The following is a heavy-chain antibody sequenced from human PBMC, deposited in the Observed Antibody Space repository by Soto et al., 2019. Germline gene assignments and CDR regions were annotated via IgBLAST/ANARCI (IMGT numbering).Heavy chain of an antibody. Sequence: QVQLQESGPGLVKPSQTLSLTCTVSGGSISSGDYYWSWIRQPPGKGLEWIGYSYYSGSTYYNPSLSSRVPISVDPPKTQFPRRLSSLPAADAAVYYCARATPGDGIPARPYSYYYYGMAFWGQGTTVTVSS. CDR2: SYYSGST. D-gene: IGHD6-6*01. V-gene: IGHV4-30-4*01. CDR1: GGSISSGDYY. CDR3: ARATPGDGIPARPYSYYYYGMAF. J-gene: IGHJ6*02.